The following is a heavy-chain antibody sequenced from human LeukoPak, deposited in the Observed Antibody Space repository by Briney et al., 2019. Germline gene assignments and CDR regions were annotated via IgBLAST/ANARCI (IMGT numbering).Heavy chain of an antibody. CDR2: INNGPGAT. CDR3: AKTHYDLLDV. V-gene: IGHV3-23*01. Sequence: AGGSLRLSCAASGFTFSSYAMSWVRQPPGKGLEWVSAINNGPGATFYTDSVKGRFTISRDDSKSTLYLQMNSLRAEDTAIYYCAKTHYDLLDVWGQGTTVTVSS. D-gene: IGHD3-3*01. CDR1: GFTFSSYA. J-gene: IGHJ6*02.